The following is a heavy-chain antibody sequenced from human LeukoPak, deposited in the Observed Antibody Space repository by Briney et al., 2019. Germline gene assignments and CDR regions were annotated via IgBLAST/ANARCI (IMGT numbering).Heavy chain of an antibody. V-gene: IGHV1-2*02. CDR2: INPNSGGT. CDR3: ARVYYDSSGYCIDY. D-gene: IGHD3-22*01. J-gene: IGHJ4*02. Sequence: ASVKVSCKASGYTFTGYYMHWVRQAPGQGPEWMGWINPNSGGTNYAQKFQGRVTMTRDTSISTAYMELSRLRSDDTAVYYCARVYYDSSGYCIDYWGQGTLVTVSS. CDR1: GYTFTGYY.